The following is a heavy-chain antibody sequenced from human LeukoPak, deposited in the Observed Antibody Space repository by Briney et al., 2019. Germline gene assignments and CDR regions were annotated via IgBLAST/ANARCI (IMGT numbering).Heavy chain of an antibody. CDR2: IRYDGSNK. CDR1: GFTFSSYG. D-gene: IGHD1-26*01. J-gene: IGHJ4*02. CDR3: AKTQSGTYSYFDH. Sequence: GGSLRLSCAASGFTFSSYGMHWVRQAPGKGLEWVAFIRYDGSNKYYADSVKGRFTISRDTSTDTLFLQLSSLRAEDTAVYYCAKTQSGTYSYFDHWGQGALVTVSS. V-gene: IGHV3-30*02.